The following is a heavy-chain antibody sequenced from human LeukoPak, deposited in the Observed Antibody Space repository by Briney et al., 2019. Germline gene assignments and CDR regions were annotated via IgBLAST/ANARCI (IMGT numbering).Heavy chain of an antibody. Sequence: ASVKVSCKASGYTFTGYYMHWVRQAPGQGLEWMGWINPNSGGTNYAQKFQGRVTMTRDTSVSTAYMELNSLTSDDTALYYCAREKIVLSGTNLYYFDYWGQGTLVTVSS. D-gene: IGHD2/OR15-2a*01. CDR1: GYTFTGYY. V-gene: IGHV1-2*02. CDR3: AREKIVLSGTNLYYFDY. CDR2: INPNSGGT. J-gene: IGHJ4*02.